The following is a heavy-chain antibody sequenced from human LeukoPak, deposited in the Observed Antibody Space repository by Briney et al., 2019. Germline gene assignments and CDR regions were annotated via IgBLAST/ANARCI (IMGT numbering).Heavy chain of an antibody. V-gene: IGHV4-59*01. CDR2: IYYSGST. CDR1: GGSISSYY. CDR3: ARHYRFGESHMDV. J-gene: IGHJ6*03. Sequence: SETLSLTCTVSGGSISSYYWSWIRQPPGKGLEWIGYIYYSGSTNYNPSLKSRVTISVDTSKNQFSLKLSSVTAADTAVYYCARHYRFGESHMDVWGKGTTVTISS. D-gene: IGHD3-10*01.